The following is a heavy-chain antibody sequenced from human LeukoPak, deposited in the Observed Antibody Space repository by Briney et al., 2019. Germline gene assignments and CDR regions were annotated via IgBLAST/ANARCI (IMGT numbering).Heavy chain of an antibody. V-gene: IGHV4-59*01. J-gene: IGHJ4*02. D-gene: IGHD1-26*01. CDR3: ARGTSGSYFGLPRT. CDR2: IYYSGTT. Sequence: SETLSLTCTVSGDSNSNYYWSWIRQPPGKGLEWIGYIYYSGTTNYNPSLKSRVTISVDKSKTQFSLKLNSVTAADTAVYFCARGTSGSYFGLPRTWGQGTLVTVSS. CDR1: GDSNSNYY.